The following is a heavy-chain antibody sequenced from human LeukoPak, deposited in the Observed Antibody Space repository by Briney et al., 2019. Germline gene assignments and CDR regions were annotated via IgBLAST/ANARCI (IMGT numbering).Heavy chain of an antibody. V-gene: IGHV4-59*04. CDR2: MYHSGST. Sequence: SETLSLTCTVSGGSISSYYWGWIRQSPGKGLEWIGHMYHSGSTYYNPSLQSRVTMSVDISKNHFSLKLSSVTAADTAVYYCAKSNGYGLIDIWGQGTMVTVSS. D-gene: IGHD3-22*01. CDR3: AKSNGYGLIDI. J-gene: IGHJ3*02. CDR1: GGSISSYY.